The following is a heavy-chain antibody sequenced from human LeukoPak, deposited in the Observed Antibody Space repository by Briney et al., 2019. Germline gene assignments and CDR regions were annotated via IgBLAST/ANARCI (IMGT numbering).Heavy chain of an antibody. CDR3: ASRGRYYFDF. CDR2: TGSGGST. D-gene: IGHD3-10*01. J-gene: IGHJ4*02. CDR1: GFTFSSYA. V-gene: IGHV3-23*01. Sequence: GGSLRLSCAASGFTFSSYAMSWVRQAPGKGLEWVSTTGSGGSTSYADSVKGRFTIPRDNSKNTLYLQMNSLRAEDTAVYHCASRGRYYFDFWGQGTLATVSS.